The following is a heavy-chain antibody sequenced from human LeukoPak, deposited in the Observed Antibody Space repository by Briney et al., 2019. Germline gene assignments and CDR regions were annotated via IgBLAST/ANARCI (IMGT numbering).Heavy chain of an antibody. J-gene: IGHJ4*02. CDR2: IYDSGST. CDR1: GASISSNNC. CDR3: ARNGGNSDFDY. D-gene: IGHD4-23*01. Sequence: KPSETLSLTCAVSGASISSNNCWTWVRQPPGKGLEWIGEIYDSGSTNYNPSLKSRVTISIDKSKKQFSLTLSSMTAADTAVYYCARNGGNSDFDYWGQGTLVTVSS. V-gene: IGHV4-4*02.